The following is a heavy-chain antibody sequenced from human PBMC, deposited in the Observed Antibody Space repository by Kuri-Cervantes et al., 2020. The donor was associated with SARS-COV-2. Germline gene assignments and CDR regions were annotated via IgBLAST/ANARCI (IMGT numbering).Heavy chain of an antibody. CDR3: ARIPGYSSGWLAFDI. V-gene: IGHV3-7*04. Sequence: GESLKISCAASGFTFGSYWMSWVRQAPGKGLEWVANIKQDGSEKYYVDSVKGRFTISRDNAKNSLYLQMNSLRAEDTAVYYCARIPGYSSGWLAFDIWGQGTMVTVSS. D-gene: IGHD6-19*01. CDR1: GFTFGSYW. CDR2: IKQDGSEK. J-gene: IGHJ3*02.